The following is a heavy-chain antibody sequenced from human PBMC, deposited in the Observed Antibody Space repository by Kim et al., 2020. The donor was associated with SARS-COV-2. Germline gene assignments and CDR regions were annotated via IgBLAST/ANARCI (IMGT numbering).Heavy chain of an antibody. J-gene: IGHJ4*02. D-gene: IGHD3-3*01. V-gene: IGHV3-11*01. CDR3: ARDSAAPDYTLDC. Sequence: GGSLRLSCAVSGFTFSDYYMAWFRQAPGKGLEWISYISSNGYTIHYADSVKGRFTISRDNSDNSMYLQMNSLGAEDTDMYYCARDSAAPDYTLDCWGQGTLVTVSS. CDR2: ISSNGYTI. CDR1: GFTFSDYY.